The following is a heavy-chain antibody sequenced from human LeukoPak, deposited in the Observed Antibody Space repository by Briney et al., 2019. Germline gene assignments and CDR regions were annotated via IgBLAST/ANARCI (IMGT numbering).Heavy chain of an antibody. J-gene: IGHJ4*02. CDR1: GFRFSDYY. Sequence: GSLRLSCAASGFRFSDYYMSWIRQAPGKGLEWVSYISSSGTTTSYADSVKGRFTISRDNAKNSLFLQMNNLRAEDTAVYYCARDNSGSYSEGGFWGQGTLVTVSS. D-gene: IGHD1-26*01. CDR3: ARDNSGSYSEGGF. CDR2: ISSSGTTT. V-gene: IGHV3-11*01.